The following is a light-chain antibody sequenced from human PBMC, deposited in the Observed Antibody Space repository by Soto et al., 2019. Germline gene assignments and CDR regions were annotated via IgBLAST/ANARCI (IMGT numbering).Light chain of an antibody. CDR2: GTY. J-gene: IGKJ2*01. CDR3: QLYVSSPPGYT. CDR1: QSVNSTY. Sequence: EIVLTQSPGTLSLSPGERATLSCRASQSVNSTYLAWYQQKPGQAPGLLLYGTYNRATGIPDRFSGSGSGTDFTLTISRLEPEDFAMYYCQLYVSSPPGYTFGQGTKLEIK. V-gene: IGKV3-20*01.